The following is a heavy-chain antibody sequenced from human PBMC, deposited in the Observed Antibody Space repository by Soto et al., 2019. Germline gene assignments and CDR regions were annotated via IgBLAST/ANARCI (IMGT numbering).Heavy chain of an antibody. CDR1: GVSIGTYF. CDR2: IYYRGST. Sequence: SETLSLTCSVSGVSIGTYFWSWLRQSPGKGLEWIGFIYYRGSTTYNPSLKSRVTISVDTSKNEFSLKLTSVTAADTAVYYCASNGYDILTGYHYYFDYWGQGTLVTVSS. V-gene: IGHV4-59*08. CDR3: ASNGYDILTGYHYYFDY. D-gene: IGHD3-9*01. J-gene: IGHJ4*02.